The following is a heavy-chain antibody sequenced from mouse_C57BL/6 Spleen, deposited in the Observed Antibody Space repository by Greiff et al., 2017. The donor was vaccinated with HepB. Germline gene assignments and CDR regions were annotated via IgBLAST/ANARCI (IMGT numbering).Heavy chain of an antibody. CDR3: ARRGGFAY. V-gene: IGHV1-18*01. Sequence: VQLQQSGPELVKPGASVKMSCKASGYTFTDYNMHWVKQSHGKSLEWIGDINPNNGGTIYNQKFKGKATLTVDKSSSTAYMELRSLTSEDTAVYYCARRGGFAYWGQGTLVTVSA. CDR2: INPNNGGT. CDR1: GYTFTDYN. J-gene: IGHJ3*01.